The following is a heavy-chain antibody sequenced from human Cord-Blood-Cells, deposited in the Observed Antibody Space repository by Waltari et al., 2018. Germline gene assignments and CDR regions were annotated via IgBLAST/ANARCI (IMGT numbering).Heavy chain of an antibody. J-gene: IGHJ4*02. Sequence: QVQLQQWGAGLLKPSETLSLPCAVSGGSFSGYYCSWIRQPPGKGLEWFGEINPSGSTNYNPSLKSRVTISVDTSKNQFSLKLSYVTAADTAVYYCARGQVIVLDYWGQGTLVTVSS. CDR3: ARGQVIVLDY. V-gene: IGHV4-34*01. CDR1: GGSFSGYY. CDR2: INPSGST. D-gene: IGHD3-22*01.